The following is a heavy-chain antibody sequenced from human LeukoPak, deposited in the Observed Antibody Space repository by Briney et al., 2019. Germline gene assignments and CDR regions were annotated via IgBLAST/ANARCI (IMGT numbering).Heavy chain of an antibody. D-gene: IGHD3-10*01. J-gene: IGHJ6*02. V-gene: IGHV4-34*01. CDR1: GGSFSGYY. CDR3: ARARYYGSGSPPHYYYYYGMDV. Sequence: PSETLSLTCAVYGGSFSGYYWSWIRQPPGKGLEWIGEINHSGSTNYNPSLKSRVTISVDTSKNQFSLKLSSVTAADTAVYYCARARYYGSGSPPHYYYYYGMDVWGQGTTVTVSS. CDR2: INHSGST.